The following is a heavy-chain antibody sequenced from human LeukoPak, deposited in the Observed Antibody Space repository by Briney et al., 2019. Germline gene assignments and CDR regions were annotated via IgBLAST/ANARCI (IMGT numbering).Heavy chain of an antibody. CDR3: ATDTMVRGVTYNWFDP. Sequence: ASVKVSCKASGYTFTSYYMHWVRQAPGQGLEWMGGFDPEDGETIYAQKFQGRVTMTEDTSTDTAYMELSSLRSEDTAVYYCATDTMVRGVTYNWFDPWGQGTLVTVSS. J-gene: IGHJ5*02. V-gene: IGHV1-24*01. D-gene: IGHD3-10*01. CDR1: GYTFTSYY. CDR2: FDPEDGET.